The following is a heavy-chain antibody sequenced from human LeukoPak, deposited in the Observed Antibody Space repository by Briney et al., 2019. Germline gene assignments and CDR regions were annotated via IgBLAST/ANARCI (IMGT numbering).Heavy chain of an antibody. CDR3: ARVNYYGSGSYQYYFDY. D-gene: IGHD3-10*01. Sequence: SETLSLTCTVSGGSISSGGYYWSWFRQPPGKGLEWIGYFYYSGSTYYNPSLKSRVTISVDTSKNQFSLKLSSVTAADTAVYYCARVNYYGSGSYQYYFDYWGQGTLVTVSS. V-gene: IGHV4-31*03. J-gene: IGHJ4*02. CDR1: GGSISSGGYY. CDR2: FYYSGST.